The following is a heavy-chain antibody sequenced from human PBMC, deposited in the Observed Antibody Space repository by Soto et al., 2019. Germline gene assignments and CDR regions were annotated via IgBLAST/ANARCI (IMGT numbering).Heavy chain of an antibody. CDR1: GFTFSDYY. J-gene: IGHJ4*01. Sequence: QVQLVESGGGLVKPGGSLRLSCVASGFTFSDYYMSWIRQAPGRGLEWLSYINRNGRNKDYADSVRGRFTISRDSAKSSLCLEMNGLGVDYPAGYYCSRRRRTAMDDIVLVRDFVFFGQCTLVTLSS. CDR3: SRRRRTAMDDIVLVRDFVF. CDR2: INRNGRNK. V-gene: IGHV3-11*01. D-gene: IGHD2-15*01.